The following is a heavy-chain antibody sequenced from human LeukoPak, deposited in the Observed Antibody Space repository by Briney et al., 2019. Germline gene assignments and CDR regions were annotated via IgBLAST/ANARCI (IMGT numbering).Heavy chain of an antibody. CDR2: IYYSGST. CDR1: GGSISSGDYC. J-gene: IGHJ4*02. D-gene: IGHD2/OR15-2a*01. CDR3: ARDMALSGGPGLFDY. Sequence: PSETLSLTCTVSGGSISSGDYCWSWIRQPPGKGLEWIGYIYYSGSTYYNPSLKSRVTISVDTSKNQFSLKLSSVTAADTAVYYCARDMALSGGPGLFDYWGQGTLVTVSS. V-gene: IGHV4-30-4*01.